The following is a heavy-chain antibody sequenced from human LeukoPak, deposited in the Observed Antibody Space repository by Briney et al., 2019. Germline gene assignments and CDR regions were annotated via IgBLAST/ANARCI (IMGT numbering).Heavy chain of an antibody. CDR2: INPNSGGT. J-gene: IGHJ4*02. CDR1: GYTFTGYY. D-gene: IGHD3-9*01. Sequence: ASVKVSCKASGYTFTGYYMHWVGQAPGQGLEWMGWINPNSGGTNYAQKFQGRVTMTRDTSISTAYMELSRLRSDDTAVYYCARDPYYDILTGYPVLDWGQGTLVTVSS. CDR3: ARDPYYDILTGYPVLD. V-gene: IGHV1-2*02.